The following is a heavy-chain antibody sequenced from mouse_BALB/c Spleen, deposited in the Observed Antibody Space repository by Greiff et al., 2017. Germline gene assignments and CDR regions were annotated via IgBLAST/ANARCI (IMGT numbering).Heavy chain of an antibody. J-gene: IGHJ2*01. CDR2: IWGGGST. Sequence: VQLVESGPGLVAPSQSLSITCTVSGFSLTDYGVSWIRQPPGKGLEWLGVIWGGGSTYYNSALKSRLSISKDNSKSQVFLKMNSLQTDDTAMYYCAKHAYYYGSSYVDYWGQGTTLTVSS. D-gene: IGHD1-1*01. V-gene: IGHV2-6-5*01. CDR1: GFSLTDYG. CDR3: AKHAYYYGSSYVDY.